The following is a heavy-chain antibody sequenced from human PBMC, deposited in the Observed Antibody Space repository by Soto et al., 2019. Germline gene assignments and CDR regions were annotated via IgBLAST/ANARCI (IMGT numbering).Heavy chain of an antibody. CDR1: GFTLSSYG. J-gene: IGHJ4*02. CDR3: EKGAVAGQFDY. D-gene: IGHD6-19*01. V-gene: IGHV3-30*18. Sequence: XGSLRLSLSASGFTLSSYGMHWVRQAPGKGLEWVAVISYDGSNKYYADSVKGRFTISRDNSKNTLYLQMNSLRAEDTAVYYCEKGAVAGQFDYWGQGTLVTVSS. CDR2: ISYDGSNK.